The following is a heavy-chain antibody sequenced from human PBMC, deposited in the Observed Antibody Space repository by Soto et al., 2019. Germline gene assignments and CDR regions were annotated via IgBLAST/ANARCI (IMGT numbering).Heavy chain of an antibody. J-gene: IGHJ5*02. V-gene: IGHV4-59*08. D-gene: IGHD6-19*01. CDR2: IYYSGST. CDR3: ARHLLGAVAEDWFDP. Sequence: PSETLSLTCTVSGGSISSYYWSWIRQPPGKGLEWIGYIYYSGSTNYNPSLKSRVTISVDTSKNQFSLKLSSVTAADTAVYYCARHLLGAVAEDWFDPWGQGTLVTVSS. CDR1: GGSISSYY.